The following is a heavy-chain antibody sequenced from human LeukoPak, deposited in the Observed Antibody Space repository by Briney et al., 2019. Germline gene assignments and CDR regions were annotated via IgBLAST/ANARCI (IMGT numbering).Heavy chain of an antibody. CDR2: INQGGSDK. CDR1: GSTFSGHW. D-gene: IGHD1-14*01. V-gene: IGHV3-7*01. Sequence: GGSLRLSCAASGSTFSGHWMSWVRQAPGKGLEWVANINQGGSDKYYVDSVKGRFTISRDNANNLLYLQMNTLRGEDTAVYYCTRDRSRAEDDWGQGTLVTVSS. J-gene: IGHJ4*02. CDR3: TRDRSRAEDD.